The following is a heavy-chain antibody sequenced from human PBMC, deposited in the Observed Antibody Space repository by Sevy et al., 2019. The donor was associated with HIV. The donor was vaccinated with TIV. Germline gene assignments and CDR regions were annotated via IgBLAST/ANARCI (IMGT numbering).Heavy chain of an antibody. Sequence: GGSLRLSCAASGFTFSSYGMHWVRQAPGKGLEWVAVISYDGSNKYYADSVKGRFTISRDNSKNTLYLQMNSLRAEDTAVYYCAKSYSSSWYPRRGDWFDPWGQRTLVTVSS. D-gene: IGHD6-13*01. CDR3: AKSYSSSWYPRRGDWFDP. V-gene: IGHV3-30*18. CDR2: ISYDGSNK. J-gene: IGHJ5*02. CDR1: GFTFSSYG.